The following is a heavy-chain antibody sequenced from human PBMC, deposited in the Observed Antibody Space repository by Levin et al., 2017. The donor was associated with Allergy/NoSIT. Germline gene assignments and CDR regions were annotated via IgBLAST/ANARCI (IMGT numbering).Heavy chain of an antibody. CDR3: ARDLAWGRDLKLLNSDMWLDP. CDR1: GYSFSSYG. D-gene: IGHD3-16*01. V-gene: IGHV1-18*01. Sequence: ASVKVSCRASGYSFSSYGISWVRQAPGQGLEWLGWISGHNGNTNYAQNFKGRVTMTTDTSTTTAYMEMRSLRSDDTAVYFCARDLAWGRDLKLLNSDMWLDPWGQGTQVTVSS. CDR2: ISGHNGNT. J-gene: IGHJ5*02.